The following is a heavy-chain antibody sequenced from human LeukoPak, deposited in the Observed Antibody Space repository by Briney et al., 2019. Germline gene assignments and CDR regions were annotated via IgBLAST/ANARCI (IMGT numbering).Heavy chain of an antibody. CDR1: GYTFTGYY. J-gene: IGHJ5*02. Sequence: ASVKVSCKASGYTFTGYYMHWVRQAPGQGLEWMGWINPNSGGTNYAQKFQGRVTMTRDTSISTAYMELSRLRSDDTAVYYCARASYGGNPTWYWFDPWGQGTLVTVSS. CDR3: ARASYGGNPTWYWFDP. CDR2: INPNSGGT. D-gene: IGHD4-23*01. V-gene: IGHV1-2*02.